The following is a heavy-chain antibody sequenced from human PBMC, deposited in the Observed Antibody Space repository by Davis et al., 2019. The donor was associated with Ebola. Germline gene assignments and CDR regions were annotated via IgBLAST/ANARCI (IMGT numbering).Heavy chain of an antibody. V-gene: IGHV4-39*01. J-gene: IGHJ4*02. CDR3: ARHGPGLLWFGESVD. CDR2: IYYSGST. D-gene: IGHD3-10*01. CDR1: GGSISSSSYY. Sequence: MPSETLSLTCTVSGGSISSSSYYWGWIRQPPGKGLEWIGSIYYSGSTYYNPSLKSRVTISVDTSKNQFSLKLSSVTAADTAVYYCARHGPGLLWFGESVDWGQGTLVTVSS.